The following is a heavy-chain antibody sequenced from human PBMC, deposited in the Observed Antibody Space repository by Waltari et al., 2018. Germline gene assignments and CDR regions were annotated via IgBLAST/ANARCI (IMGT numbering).Heavy chain of an antibody. CDR1: GFTVSEHY. D-gene: IGHD6-19*01. CDR3: ARDPRAAVAGGAEYFQD. J-gene: IGHJ1*01. V-gene: IGHV3-53*01. CDR2: IYSGGDI. Sequence: EVQLVESGGGLIQPGGSLRLSCAVSGFTVSEHYMSWVRQAPGEGLEWVSTIYSGGDIYYADSVRGRFTISRDNSKNTLYLQMNSLRGEDTAVYYCARDPRAAVAGGAEYFQDWGQGTLVTVSS.